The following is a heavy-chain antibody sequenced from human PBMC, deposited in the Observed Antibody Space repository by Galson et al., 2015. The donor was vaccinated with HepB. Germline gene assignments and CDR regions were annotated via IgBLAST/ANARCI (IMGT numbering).Heavy chain of an antibody. CDR3: ATIPGSSMVQGVITIDY. CDR1: GYTLTELS. J-gene: IGHJ4*02. D-gene: IGHD3-10*01. Sequence: SVKVSCKVSGYTLTELSMHWVRQAPGKGLEWMGGFDPEDGETIYAQKFQGRVTMTEDTSTDTAYMELSSLRSEDTAVYYCATIPGSSMVQGVITIDYWGQGTLVTVSS. CDR2: FDPEDGET. V-gene: IGHV1-24*01.